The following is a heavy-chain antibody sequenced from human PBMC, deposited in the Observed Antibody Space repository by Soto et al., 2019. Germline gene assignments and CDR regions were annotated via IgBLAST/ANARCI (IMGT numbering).Heavy chain of an antibody. CDR1: GFTFSSYA. V-gene: IGHV3-30-3*01. J-gene: IGHJ4*02. D-gene: IGHD2-15*01. CDR2: ISYDGSNK. CDR3: ARDSGYCSGGSCQKVDY. Sequence: QVQLVESGGGVVQPGRSLRLSCAASGFTFSSYAMHWVRQAPGKGLEWVAVISYDGSNKYYADSVKGRFTISRDNSKNTLYLQMNSLRAEDTAVYYFARDSGYCSGGSCQKVDYWGQGTLVTVSS.